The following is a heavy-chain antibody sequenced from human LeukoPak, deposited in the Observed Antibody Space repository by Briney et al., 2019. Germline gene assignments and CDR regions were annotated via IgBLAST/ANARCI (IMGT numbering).Heavy chain of an antibody. J-gene: IGHJ6*03. CDR1: GFTVSSNY. CDR2: IYSGGST. V-gene: IGHV3-66*02. D-gene: IGHD6-13*01. CDR3: ARDSKAAGLYYYYMDV. Sequence: GGSLRLSCAASGFTVSSNYMSWVRQAPGKGLEWVSVIYSGGSTYYADSEKGRFTISRDNSKNTLYLQMNGLRAEDTAVYYCARDSKAAGLYYYYMDVWGKGTTVTVSS.